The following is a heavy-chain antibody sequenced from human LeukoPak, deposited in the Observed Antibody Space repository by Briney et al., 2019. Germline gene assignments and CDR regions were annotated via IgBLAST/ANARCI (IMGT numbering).Heavy chain of an antibody. J-gene: IGHJ4*02. V-gene: IGHV4-38-2*02. D-gene: IGHD3-10*01. CDR3: ARDRIYGSGSDHFDY. CDR2: IYHSGSI. Sequence: SETLSLTCAVYGGSFSGYYWGWIRQPPGKGREWIGSIYHSGSISHKPSLKSRVTISVDTSKNQFSLKLSSVTAADTAVYYCARDRIYGSGSDHFDYWGQGTLVTVSS. CDR1: GGSFSGYY.